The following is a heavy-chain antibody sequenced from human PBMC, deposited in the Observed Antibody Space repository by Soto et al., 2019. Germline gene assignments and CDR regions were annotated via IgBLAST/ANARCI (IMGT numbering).Heavy chain of an antibody. Sequence: EVQLVESGGGLVQPGGSLRTSCAATGFTFSTYWMHWVRQGPGKGLVWVSRISTDGSSTTYADSVKGRFTISRDNAKNTLYLQMNSLRAEDTAVYYCARATGSNHPFDYWGQGSLVTVSS. D-gene: IGHD2-2*01. CDR3: ARATGSNHPFDY. V-gene: IGHV3-74*01. CDR2: ISTDGSST. J-gene: IGHJ4*02. CDR1: GFTFSTYW.